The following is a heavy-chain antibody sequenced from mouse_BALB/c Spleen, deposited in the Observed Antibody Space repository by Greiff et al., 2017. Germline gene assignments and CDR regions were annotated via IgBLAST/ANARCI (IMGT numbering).Heavy chain of an antibody. J-gene: IGHJ4*01. CDR3: TGLWVDAMDY. CDR1: GYTFTDYE. V-gene: IGHV1-15*01. D-gene: IGHD1-1*02. CDR2: IDPETGGT. Sequence: QVQLKQSGAELVRPGASVTLSCKASGYTFTDYEMHWVKQTPVHGLEWIGAIDPETGGTAYNQKFKGKATLTADKSSSTAYMELRSLTSEDSAVYYCTGLWVDAMDYWGQGTSVTVSS.